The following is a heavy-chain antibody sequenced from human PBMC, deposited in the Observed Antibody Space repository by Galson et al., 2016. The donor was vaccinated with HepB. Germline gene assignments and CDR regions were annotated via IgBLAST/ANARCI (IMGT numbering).Heavy chain of an antibody. D-gene: IGHD2-15*01. CDR3: ARGLVVVAAAHGMDV. V-gene: IGHV1-2*02. CDR2: INFNSGDT. CDR1: RYTFIDYY. J-gene: IGHJ6*04. Sequence: SVKVSCKALRYTFIDYYVYWVRQAPGQGLEWMGWINFNSGDTKFAQKFQGRVTMTRDTSITTAYMELSRLRSDDTAVYYCARGLVVVAAAHGMDVWGKGTTVTVSS.